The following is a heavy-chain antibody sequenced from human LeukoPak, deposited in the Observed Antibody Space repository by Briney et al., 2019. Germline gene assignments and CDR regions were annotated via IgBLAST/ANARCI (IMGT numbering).Heavy chain of an antibody. Sequence: ASVKVSCKASGYTFTDYYIHWVRQAPGHGLEWMGWISTFNGHTNYAQSRQDRVTMTTDTSTSTVYMELSSLISDDTAVYYCARVDTVNYYYYMDVWGKGTPVAVSS. CDR3: ARVDTVNYYYYMDV. CDR1: GYTFTDYY. CDR2: ISTFNGHT. D-gene: IGHD5-18*01. V-gene: IGHV1-18*04. J-gene: IGHJ6*03.